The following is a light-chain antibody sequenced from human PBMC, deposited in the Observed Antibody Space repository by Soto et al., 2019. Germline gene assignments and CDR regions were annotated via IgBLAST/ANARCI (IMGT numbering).Light chain of an antibody. CDR3: CSYAGPYVV. CDR1: SSDVGSYNL. CDR2: EVS. Sequence: QAVVTQPASVSGSPGQSITISCTGTSSDVGSYNLVSWYQQHPGKAPKLMIYEVSKRPSGVSNRFSGSKSGNTASLTISGLKAEDEADYYCCSYAGPYVVFGGGTKLTVL. V-gene: IGLV2-23*02. J-gene: IGLJ2*01.